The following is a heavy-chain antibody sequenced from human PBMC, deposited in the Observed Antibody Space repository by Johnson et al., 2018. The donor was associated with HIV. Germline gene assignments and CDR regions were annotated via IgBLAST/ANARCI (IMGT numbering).Heavy chain of an antibody. J-gene: IGHJ3*01. Sequence: VQLVESGGGVVQPGGSLRLSCAASGFTFSSYAMSWVRQAPGKGLEWVSIIYSAGRTFYADSVKGRFTISRDNSENTVFLQMNSLRSEDTAVYFCAKLNPVDDSFDLWGQGTMVTVSS. V-gene: IGHV3-66*02. CDR2: IYSAGRT. D-gene: IGHD2-15*01. CDR1: GFTFSSYA. CDR3: AKLNPVDDSFDL.